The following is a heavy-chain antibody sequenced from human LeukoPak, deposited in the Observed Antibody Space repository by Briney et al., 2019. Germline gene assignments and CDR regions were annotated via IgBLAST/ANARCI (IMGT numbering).Heavy chain of an antibody. CDR2: ISGSGGST. CDR3: AKSLRYLEAYDY. J-gene: IGHJ4*02. Sequence: GGSLRLSCTVSGFTVSSNSMSWVRQAPGKGLEWVSAISGSGGSTYYADSVKGRFTISRDNSKNTLYLQMNSLRAEDTAVYYCAKSLRYLEAYDYWGQGTLVTVSS. CDR1: GFTVSSNS. D-gene: IGHD3-3*01. V-gene: IGHV3-23*01.